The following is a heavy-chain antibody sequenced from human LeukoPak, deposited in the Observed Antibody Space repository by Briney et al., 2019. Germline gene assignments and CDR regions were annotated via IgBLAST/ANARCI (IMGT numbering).Heavy chain of an antibody. CDR2: YDPEDGET. D-gene: IGHD2-21*01. V-gene: IGHV1-24*01. CDR3: ATDPLFGWFDP. Sequence: GASLRVACQVCGYIHLDLSMHWVRPAPGKGLEWKGGYDPEDGETIYAQKFQGRVNMTEDTSTDTAYMELSSLRSEDTAGYYFATDPLFGWFDPWGQGTLVTVSS. J-gene: IGHJ5*02. CDR1: GYIHLDLS.